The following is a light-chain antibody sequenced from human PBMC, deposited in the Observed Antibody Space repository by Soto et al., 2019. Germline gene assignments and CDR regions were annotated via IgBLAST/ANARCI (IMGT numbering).Light chain of an antibody. J-gene: IGKJ1*01. CDR2: WAS. V-gene: IGKV4-1*01. CDR3: QQYYTTPRT. CDR1: QSLLYTSNNKNY. Sequence: DFAVTQSPKSLAVTLGGRATINYKSSQSLLYTSNNKNYLAWYQQKPGQPPKLIIYWASTRESGVPDRFKGSGSGTDFTLTISNLQAEDAAVYYCQQYYTTPRTFGQGTKVEI.